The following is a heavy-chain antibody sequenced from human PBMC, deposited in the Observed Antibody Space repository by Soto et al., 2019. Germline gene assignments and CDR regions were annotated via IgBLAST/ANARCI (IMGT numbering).Heavy chain of an antibody. J-gene: IGHJ6*02. Sequence: ASVKVSCKASGGTFSSYAISWVRQAPGQGLEWMGGIIPIFGTANYAQKFQGRVTITADESTSTAYMELSSLGSEDTAVYYCASLTYYYDSSGPRVAGGMDVWGQGTTVTV. V-gene: IGHV1-69*13. CDR3: ASLTYYYDSSGPRVAGGMDV. D-gene: IGHD3-22*01. CDR2: IIPIFGTA. CDR1: GGTFSSYA.